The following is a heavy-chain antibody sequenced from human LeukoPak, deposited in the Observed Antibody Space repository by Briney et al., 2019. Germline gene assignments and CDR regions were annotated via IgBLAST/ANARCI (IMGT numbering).Heavy chain of an antibody. CDR3: ARDLYCTNGVCFPTDY. D-gene: IGHD2-8*01. CDR1: GFTFSSYS. J-gene: IGHJ4*02. CDR2: INWNGGST. V-gene: IGHV3-20*04. Sequence: GGSLRLSCAASGFTFSSYSMNWVRQAPGKGLEWVSGINWNGGSTGYADSVKGRFTISRDNAKNSLYLQMNSLRAEDTALYYCARDLYCTNGVCFPTDYWGQGTLVTVSS.